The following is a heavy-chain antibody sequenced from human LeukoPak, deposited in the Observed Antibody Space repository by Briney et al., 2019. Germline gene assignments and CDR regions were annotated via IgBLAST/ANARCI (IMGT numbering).Heavy chain of an antibody. CDR2: INHSGST. D-gene: IGHD6-13*01. V-gene: IGHV4-34*01. CDR3: ARDPSYSSSSYYYYYGMDV. Sequence: SETLSLTCAVYGVSFSGYYWSWIRQPPGKGLEWIGEINHSGSTNYNPSLKSRVTISVDTSKNQFSLKVSSVTAADTAVYYCARDPSYSSSSYYYYYGMDVWGQGTTVTVSS. J-gene: IGHJ6*02. CDR1: GVSFSGYY.